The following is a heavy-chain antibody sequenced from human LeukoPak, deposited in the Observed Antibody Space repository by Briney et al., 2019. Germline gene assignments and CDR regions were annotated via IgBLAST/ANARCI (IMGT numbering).Heavy chain of an antibody. CDR2: KYYSGST. Sequence: SETLSLTCDVSGVSINTCCYYWTWIRQPPGKGLEWVGYKYYSGSTRYNSSLRSRLTISLDSSKNQFSLRLTSVTAADTAVYYCARGRSYGFDFDSWGPGTLVIVSS. J-gene: IGHJ4*02. V-gene: IGHV4-61*01. D-gene: IGHD5-18*01. CDR1: GVSINTCCYY. CDR3: ARGRSYGFDFDS.